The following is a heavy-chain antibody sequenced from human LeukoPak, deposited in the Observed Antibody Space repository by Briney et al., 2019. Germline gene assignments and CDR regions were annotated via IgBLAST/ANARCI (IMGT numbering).Heavy chain of an antibody. Sequence: RASVKVSCKASGYTLSSYHISWVRQAPGQGLEWMGWINGYTGDTIYAQRFQGRVTMTTDTSTSTAYMELRSLRFDDTAVYYCVREDWGSGTIIDYWGQGTLVAVSS. D-gene: IGHD1-14*01. CDR3: VREDWGSGTIIDY. V-gene: IGHV1-18*01. J-gene: IGHJ4*02. CDR1: GYTLSSYH. CDR2: INGYTGDT.